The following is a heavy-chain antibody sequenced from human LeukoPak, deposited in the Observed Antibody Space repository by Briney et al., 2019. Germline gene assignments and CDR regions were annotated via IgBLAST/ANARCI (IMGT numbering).Heavy chain of an antibody. V-gene: IGHV4-4*07. CDR1: GGSISGYY. D-gene: IGHD2-2*01. Sequence: SETLSLTCTVSGGSISGYYWSWIRQPAGKGLEWIGRIYTSGSTNYNPSLKSRVTISVDTSKNQFSLKLSPVTAADTAVYYCARDTPYCSSTSCYFDYWGQGTLVTVSS. CDR3: ARDTPYCSSTSCYFDY. CDR2: IYTSGST. J-gene: IGHJ4*02.